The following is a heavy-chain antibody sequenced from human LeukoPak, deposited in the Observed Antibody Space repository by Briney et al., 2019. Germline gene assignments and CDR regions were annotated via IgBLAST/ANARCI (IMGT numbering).Heavy chain of an antibody. D-gene: IGHD5-12*01. CDR3: GNGYDWNY. CDR2: ISNNGDNT. Sequence: GGSLRLSCSASGFNFSRYSMHWVRQAPGKGLEYVSAISNNGDNTYCADSMKGRFTISRDNSKNTLYLQMSSLRAEDTAIYYCGNGYDWNYWGQGTLVTVSS. V-gene: IGHV3-64D*09. CDR1: GFNFSRYS. J-gene: IGHJ4*02.